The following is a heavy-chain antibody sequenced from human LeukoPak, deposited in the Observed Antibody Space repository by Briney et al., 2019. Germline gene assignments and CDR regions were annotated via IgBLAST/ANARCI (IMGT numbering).Heavy chain of an antibody. CDR2: INHSVST. Sequence: PSETLSLTCAAYGGSFSGYYWSWLRQPPGKGLEWIGEINHSVSTNYNPSLKSRVTISVDTSKNQFSLKLSSVTAADTAVYYCARYWGPYDNSGAYFDYWGQGTLVTVSS. CDR1: GGSFSGYY. D-gene: IGHD3-22*01. CDR3: ARYWGPYDNSGAYFDY. V-gene: IGHV4-34*01. J-gene: IGHJ4*02.